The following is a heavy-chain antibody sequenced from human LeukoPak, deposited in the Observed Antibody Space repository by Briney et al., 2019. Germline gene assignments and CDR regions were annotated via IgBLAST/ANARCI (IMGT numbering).Heavy chain of an antibody. Sequence: SVKVSCKASGGTFSSYAISWVRQAPGQGLEWMGGIIPIFGTANYAQKFQGRVTITADKSTSTAYMELSSLRSEDTAVYYCARLPTPWSTYYYDSSGPNPHLTLAFDIWGQGTMVTVSS. J-gene: IGHJ3*02. D-gene: IGHD3-22*01. CDR3: ARLPTPWSTYYYDSSGPNPHLTLAFDI. V-gene: IGHV1-69*06. CDR2: IIPIFGTA. CDR1: GGTFSSYA.